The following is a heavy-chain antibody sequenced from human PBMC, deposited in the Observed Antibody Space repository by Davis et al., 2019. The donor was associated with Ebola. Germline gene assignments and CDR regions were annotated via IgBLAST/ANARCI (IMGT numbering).Heavy chain of an antibody. Sequence: SVKVSCKASGYTFTSYDISWVRQAPGQGLEWMGGIIPIFGTANYAQKFQGRVTITADESTSTAYMELSSLRSEDTAVYYCASGQLEYQLLSGWFDPWGQGTLVTVSS. V-gene: IGHV1-69*13. CDR1: GYTFTSYD. CDR2: IIPIFGTA. D-gene: IGHD2-2*01. CDR3: ASGQLEYQLLSGWFDP. J-gene: IGHJ5*02.